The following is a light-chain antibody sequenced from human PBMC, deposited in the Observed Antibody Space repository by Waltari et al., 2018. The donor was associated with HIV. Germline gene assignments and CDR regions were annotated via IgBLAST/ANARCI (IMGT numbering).Light chain of an antibody. CDR3: AAWDRSLHVWV. J-gene: IGLJ3*02. Sequence: LQQNRGHPPKLVSFRNNQRPSEISEIFSASRSGNAAFLTISDVQSGDEADYLCAAWDRSLHVWVFGGGTELTVL. V-gene: IGLV10-54*04. CDR2: RNN.